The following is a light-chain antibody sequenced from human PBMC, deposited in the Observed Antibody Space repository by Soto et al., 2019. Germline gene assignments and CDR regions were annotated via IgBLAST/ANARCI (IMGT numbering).Light chain of an antibody. CDR2: TAS. V-gene: IGKV1D-16*01. CDR1: QGIGSF. CDR3: QQYSSYPRT. Sequence: DIQMTQSPSSLSASVGDRVTITCRASQGIGSFLAWYQHKPGQAHKSLIKTASFVQRGVPSRFGGSGSETEFTLTISSLQPEDFATYYCQQYSSYPRTFGQGTRLEI. J-gene: IGKJ5*01.